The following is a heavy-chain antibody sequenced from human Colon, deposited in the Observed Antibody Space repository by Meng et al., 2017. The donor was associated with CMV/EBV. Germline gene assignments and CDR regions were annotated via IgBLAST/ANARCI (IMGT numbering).Heavy chain of an antibody. J-gene: IGHJ4*02. Sequence: GGSLRLSCAASGFNFDDYVMHWVRQVPGKGLEWVSLVSGDGVSAYYVESVKGRLTISRDNSKNVLYLQMTSLRTEDTALYYCAKAGGETDDFWSGYYNFIDYWGQGTLVTVSS. CDR1: GFNFDDYV. CDR2: VSGDGVSA. D-gene: IGHD3-3*01. CDR3: AKAGGETDDFWSGYYNFIDY. V-gene: IGHV3-43*02.